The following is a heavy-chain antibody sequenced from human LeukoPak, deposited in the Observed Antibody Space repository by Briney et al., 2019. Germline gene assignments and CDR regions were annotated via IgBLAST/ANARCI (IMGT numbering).Heavy chain of an antibody. V-gene: IGHV1-2*02. CDR3: ARDYSLNDFDY. CDR2: INPYNGYT. D-gene: IGHD1-1*01. Sequence: ASVKVSSKSSGYTFTDHFIHWVRQALGQGLEWVGEINPYNGYTKYAWRLQGRVTMTRDTSISTAFMEVSRLTSDDTAVYYCARDYSLNDFDYWGQGTLVTVAS. J-gene: IGHJ4*02. CDR1: GYTFTDHF.